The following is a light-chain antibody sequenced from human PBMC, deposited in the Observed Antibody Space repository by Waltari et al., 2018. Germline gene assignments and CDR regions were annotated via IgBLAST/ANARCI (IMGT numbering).Light chain of an antibody. CDR1: QSVLYSSNNKNY. CDR3: QQYYSTPT. V-gene: IGKV4-1*01. Sequence: DIVMTQSPDSLAVSRGESATINCKSSQSVLYSSNNKNYLPGDQQKPGQPPKRLIYWASTRESGVPDRFSGSRSGTDFTLTISSLQAEDVAVYYCQQYYSTPTFGQGTKVEIK. J-gene: IGKJ1*01. CDR2: WAS.